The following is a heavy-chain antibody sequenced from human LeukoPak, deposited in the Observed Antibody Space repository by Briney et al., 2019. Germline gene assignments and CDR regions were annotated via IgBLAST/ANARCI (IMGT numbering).Heavy chain of an antibody. CDR2: INWNGGST. CDR1: GFTFDDYG. CDR3: ARDLGYSSSRDAFDI. Sequence: PGGSLRLSSAASGFTFDDYGMSWVRQAPGKGLEWVSGINWNGGSTGYADSVKGRFTISRDNAKNSLYLQMNSLRAEDTALYHCARDLGYSSSRDAFDIWGQGTMVTVSS. J-gene: IGHJ3*02. V-gene: IGHV3-20*01. D-gene: IGHD6-13*01.